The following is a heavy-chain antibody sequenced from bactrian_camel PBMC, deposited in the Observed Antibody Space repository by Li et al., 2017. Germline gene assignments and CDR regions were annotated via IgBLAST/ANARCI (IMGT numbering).Heavy chain of an antibody. Sequence: HVQLVESGGGSVQAGGSLRLSCEVSGFLDSTNCVGWFRQAPGEEREGVAAIDSSGTTSYADSVKGRFTISRDDAKATLYLQLNSLETEDTAMYYCAKGQDSLASRSWRERGQGTQVTVS. CDR2: IDSSGTT. V-gene: IGHV3S53*01. J-gene: IGHJ4*01. CDR3: AKGQDSLASRSWRE. CDR1: GFLDSTNC. D-gene: IGHD6*01.